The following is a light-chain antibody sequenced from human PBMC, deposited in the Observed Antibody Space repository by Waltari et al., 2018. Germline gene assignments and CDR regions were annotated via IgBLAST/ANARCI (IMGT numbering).Light chain of an antibody. CDR3: QQRRDWPLT. V-gene: IGKV3-11*01. Sequence: DIVLTQSPAILSLSPGERASLSCRASQSVTNYLAWYQQKPGQAPRLLIYDTSNRATGIPARCSGSGFGTDFTLTTSSLEPEDFAVYYCQQRRDWPLTFGGGTKVEIK. CDR1: QSVTNY. J-gene: IGKJ4*01. CDR2: DTS.